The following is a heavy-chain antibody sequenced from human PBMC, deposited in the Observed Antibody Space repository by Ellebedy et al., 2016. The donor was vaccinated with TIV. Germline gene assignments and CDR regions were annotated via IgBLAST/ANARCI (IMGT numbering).Heavy chain of an antibody. CDR3: ATYTMGRLDY. D-gene: IGHD1-1*01. V-gene: IGHV4-39*07. CDR2: IYHSGNT. Sequence: MPSETLSLTCTVSGGSISSSSYYWGWIRQPPGKGLEWIGSIYHSGNTNYSPSLKSRVTISVDTSKNQFSLKLSSVTAADTAVYYCATYTMGRLDYWGQGTLVTVSS. CDR1: GGSISSSSYY. J-gene: IGHJ4*02.